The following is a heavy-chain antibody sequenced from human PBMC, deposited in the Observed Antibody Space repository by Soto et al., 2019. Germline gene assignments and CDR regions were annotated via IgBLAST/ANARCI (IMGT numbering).Heavy chain of an antibody. CDR1: GGSISSGGYY. CDR3: ARDLGGTMGSTWFAP. V-gene: IGHV4-31*01. J-gene: IGHJ5*02. D-gene: IGHD3-10*01. CDR2: IYYIGRT. Sequence: QVQLQESGPGLVKPSQTLSLTCTVSGGSISSGGYYWSWIRQHPGKGLEWIGYIYYIGRTYYNPCLKSPVTTSVDPSKHQVSLKLSSVTAADTAVYYGARDLGGTMGSTWFAPWGQGTLVTVSS.